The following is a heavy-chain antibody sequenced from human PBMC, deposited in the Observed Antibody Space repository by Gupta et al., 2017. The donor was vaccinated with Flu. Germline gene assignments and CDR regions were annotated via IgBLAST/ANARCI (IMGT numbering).Heavy chain of an antibody. CDR3: ARHYSSGYRPAGFDY. CDR2: INHSGST. D-gene: IGHD6-19*01. J-gene: IGHJ4*02. V-gene: IGHV4-34*01. CDR1: GGSFSGYY. Sequence: QVQLQQWGAGLLKLSETLSLTCAVYGGSFSGYYWSWIRQPPGKGLEWIGEINHSGSTNYNPSLKSRVTISVDTSKNQFSLKLSSVTAADTAVYYCARHYSSGYRPAGFDYWGQGTLVTVSS.